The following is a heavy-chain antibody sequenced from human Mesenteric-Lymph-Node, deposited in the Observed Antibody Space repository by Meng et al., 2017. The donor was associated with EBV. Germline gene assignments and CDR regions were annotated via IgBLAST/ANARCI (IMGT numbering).Heavy chain of an antibody. D-gene: IGHD6-19*01. Sequence: QVHLKEPGPGLGKPSGTLSLTCAVSGGSISSGNWWSWVRQPPGKGLEWIGEIYHSGNTNYNPSLKSRVTISVDKSKNQFSLNLNSVTAADTAVYYCARSPGWYSLDYWGQGTLVTVSS. CDR1: GGSISSGNW. CDR2: IYHSGNT. V-gene: IGHV4-4*02. CDR3: ARSPGWYSLDY. J-gene: IGHJ4*02.